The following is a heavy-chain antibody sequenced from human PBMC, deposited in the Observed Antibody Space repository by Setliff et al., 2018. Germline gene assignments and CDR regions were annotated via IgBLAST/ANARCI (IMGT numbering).Heavy chain of an antibody. D-gene: IGHD5-18*01. CDR2: IIPIFGTA. Sequence: SVKVSCKASGGTFSSYAISWVRQAPGQGLEWMGGIIPIFGTANYAQNFQGRVTMTTDASTNTAYMELRSLGSDDTAVYYCATFRGYTYGYDYWGQGTLVTVSS. J-gene: IGHJ4*02. CDR3: ATFRGYTYGYDY. CDR1: GGTFSSYA. V-gene: IGHV1-69*05.